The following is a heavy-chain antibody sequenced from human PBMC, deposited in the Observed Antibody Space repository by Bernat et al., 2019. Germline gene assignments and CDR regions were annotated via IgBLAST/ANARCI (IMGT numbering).Heavy chain of an antibody. CDR3: ARTFRLRYFDSAGALDI. CDR2: IWYDGSNK. V-gene: IGHV3-33*01. CDR1: GFTFSSYG. Sequence: QVQLVESGGGVVQPGRSLRLSCAASGFTFSSYGMHWVRQAPGKGLEWVAVIWYDGSNKYYADSVKGRFTISRDNSKNTLYLQMNSLRAEDTAVYYCARTFRLRYFDSAGALDIWGQGTMVTVSS. J-gene: IGHJ3*02. D-gene: IGHD3-9*01.